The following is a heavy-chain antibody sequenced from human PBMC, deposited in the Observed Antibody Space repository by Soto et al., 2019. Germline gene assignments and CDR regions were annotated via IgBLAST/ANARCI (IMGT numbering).Heavy chain of an antibody. CDR1: GFTFSTYA. D-gene: IGHD3-10*01. Sequence: GGSLRLSCAASGFTFSTYAMSWVRQAPGKGLEWVSTISDSGGSTYYADSVKGRFTISRDNSKNTLYLLMNSLSAEDTALYYCAKVHGSGTYYNFPDYWGQGTLVTVSS. CDR2: ISDSGGST. J-gene: IGHJ4*02. V-gene: IGHV3-23*01. CDR3: AKVHGSGTYYNFPDY.